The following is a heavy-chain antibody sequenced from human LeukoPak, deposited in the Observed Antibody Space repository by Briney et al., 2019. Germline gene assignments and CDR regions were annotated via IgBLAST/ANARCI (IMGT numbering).Heavy chain of an antibody. CDR1: GFTFSSYG. CDR3: AEDPFLGDYEGDY. CDR2: ISYDGSNK. V-gene: IGHV3-30*18. Sequence: GGSLRLSCAASGFTFSSYGMHWVRQAPGKGLEWVAVISYDGSNKYYADSVKGRFTISRDNSKNTLYLQMNSLRAEDTAVYYCAEDPFLGDYEGDYWGQGTLVTVSS. J-gene: IGHJ4*02. D-gene: IGHD4-17*01.